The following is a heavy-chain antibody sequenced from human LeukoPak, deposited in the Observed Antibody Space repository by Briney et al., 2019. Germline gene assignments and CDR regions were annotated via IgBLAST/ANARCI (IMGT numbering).Heavy chain of an antibody. Sequence: GGSLRLSCAASGFTFSSYAMSWVRQAPGKGLEWVSAISGSGGSTYYADSVRGRFTISRDNSKNTLYLQMNRLRAEDTAVYYCAKVGGAIAAAGINYFDYWGQGTLVTVSS. CDR2: ISGSGGST. J-gene: IGHJ4*02. CDR1: GFTFSSYA. CDR3: AKVGGAIAAAGINYFDY. D-gene: IGHD6-13*01. V-gene: IGHV3-23*01.